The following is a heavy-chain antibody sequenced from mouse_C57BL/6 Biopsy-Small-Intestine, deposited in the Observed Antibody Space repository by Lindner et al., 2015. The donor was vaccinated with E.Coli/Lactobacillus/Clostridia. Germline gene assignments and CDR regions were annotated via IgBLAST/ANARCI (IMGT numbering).Heavy chain of an antibody. V-gene: IGHV1-14*01. CDR3: ARGIMITFGGLIVRVGVNDF. Sequence: SVKVSCKASGYIFTSYGISWVRQAPGQGLEWMGWINPYNGDTNHAQKFQDRITMTTDTSTSTAYMELRSLRSDDTAVYYCARGIMITFGGLIVRVGVNDFWGQGTLVTVSS. D-gene: IGHD2-4*01. CDR2: INPYNGDT. CDR1: GYIFTSYG. J-gene: IGHJ4*01.